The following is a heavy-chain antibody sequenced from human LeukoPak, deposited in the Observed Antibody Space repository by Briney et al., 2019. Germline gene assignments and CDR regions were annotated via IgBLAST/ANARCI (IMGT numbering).Heavy chain of an antibody. CDR1: GYTFTGYY. D-gene: IGHD3-22*01. J-gene: IGHJ4*02. CDR2: INPNSGGT. Sequence: GASVKVSCKASGYTFTGYYMHWVRQAPGQGLEWMGWINPNSGGTNYAQKFQGRVTMTRDTSISTAYMELSRLRSDDTAVYYCARGVEFRDSSGYDYWGQGTLVTVSS. CDR3: ARGVEFRDSSGYDY. V-gene: IGHV1-2*02.